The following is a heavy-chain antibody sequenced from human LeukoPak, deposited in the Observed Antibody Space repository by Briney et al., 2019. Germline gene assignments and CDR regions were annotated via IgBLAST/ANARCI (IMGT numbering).Heavy chain of an antibody. J-gene: IGHJ4*02. CDR2: IYYSGST. V-gene: IGHV4-39*07. D-gene: IGHD1-26*01. CDR3: ASQWELLHIHY. Sequence: SETLSLTCTVSGGSISSSSYYWGWIRQPPGKGLEWIGSIYYSGSTYYNPSLKSRVTISVDTSKNQFSLKLSSVTAADTAVYYCASQWELLHIHYWGQGTLVTVSS. CDR1: GGSISSSSYY.